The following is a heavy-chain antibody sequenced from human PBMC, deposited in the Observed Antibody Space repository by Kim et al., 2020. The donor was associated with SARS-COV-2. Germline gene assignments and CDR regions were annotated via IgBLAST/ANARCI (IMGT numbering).Heavy chain of an antibody. CDR3: ARDLYY. CDR2: IVPLIGTP. CDR1: GDSFDSYV. J-gene: IGHJ4*02. V-gene: IGHV1-69*13. Sequence: SVKVSCKSSGDSFDSYVFSWVRQAPGQGLEWMGGIVPLIGTPDYAQTFQGRLTITADESTNTAYMELSNLKSEDTAMYYCARDLYYWGQGTLVTVSS.